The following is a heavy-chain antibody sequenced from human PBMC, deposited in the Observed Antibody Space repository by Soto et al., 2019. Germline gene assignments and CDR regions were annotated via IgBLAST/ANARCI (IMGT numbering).Heavy chain of an antibody. CDR3: ARDRAAAGTTVYYYYGMDV. V-gene: IGHV5-51*01. D-gene: IGHD6-13*01. Sequence: PGESLKISCKGSGYSFTSYWIGWVRQMPGKGLEWMGIIYPGDSDTRYSPSFQGQVTISRDNAKNSLYLQMNSLRAEDTAVYYCARDRAAAGTTVYYYYGMDVWGQGTAVTVSS. CDR1: GYSFTSYW. J-gene: IGHJ6*02. CDR2: IYPGDSDT.